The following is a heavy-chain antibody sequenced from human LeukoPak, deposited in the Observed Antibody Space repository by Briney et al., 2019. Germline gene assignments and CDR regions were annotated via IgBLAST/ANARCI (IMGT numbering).Heavy chain of an antibody. CDR1: GGSFSGYY. D-gene: IGHD1-26*01. J-gene: IGHJ4*02. Sequence: LSETLSLTCAVYGGSFSGYYWSWIRQPPGKGLEWIGEINHSGSTNYNPSLKSRVTISVDTSKNQFSLRLNSVTAADTAMYYCVKSGGYGLIDYWGQGTLVTVSS. CDR3: VKSGGYGLIDY. V-gene: IGHV4-34*01. CDR2: INHSGST.